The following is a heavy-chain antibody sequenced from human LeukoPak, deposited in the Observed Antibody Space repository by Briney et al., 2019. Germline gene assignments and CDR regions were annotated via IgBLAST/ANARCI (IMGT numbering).Heavy chain of an antibody. V-gene: IGHV3-7*03. CDR3: ATTVPLYGMDV. J-gene: IGHJ6*02. CDR1: RFTLSTYW. CDR2: IKQDGSEK. Sequence: GGSLRLSCAASRFTLSTYWMSWVRQAPGKGLEWVANIKQDGSEKYYVDSVKGRFTISRDNAKNSLYLQMNSLRAEDTAVYYCATTVPLYGMDVWGQGTTVTVSS. D-gene: IGHD4-11*01.